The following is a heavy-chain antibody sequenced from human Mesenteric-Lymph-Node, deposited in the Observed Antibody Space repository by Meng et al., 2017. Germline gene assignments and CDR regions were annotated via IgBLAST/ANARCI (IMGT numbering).Heavy chain of an antibody. Sequence: QVHLVQSGAEVKKPGASVKVSCKASGYTLTTYAIHWVRQAPGQRLEWMGWINAGNGNTRYSQKFQGRVSITRDTSASTAYMELSSLRSEDTAVYYCARCIAVAGNWFDPWGQGTLVTVSS. J-gene: IGHJ5*02. V-gene: IGHV1-3*01. CDR1: GYTLTTYA. CDR2: INAGNGNT. D-gene: IGHD6-19*01. CDR3: ARCIAVAGNWFDP.